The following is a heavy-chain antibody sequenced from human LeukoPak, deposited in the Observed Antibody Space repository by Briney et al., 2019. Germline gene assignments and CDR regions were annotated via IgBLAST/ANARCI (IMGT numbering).Heavy chain of an antibody. Sequence: GGSLRLSCAASGFTFGSYSMNWVRQVPGKGLQWVASISSTSRYIYYADSVKGRFTVSRDNAKNSLSLQMNSLGAEDTAVYYCARAGPYADGDYWGQGTLVTVSS. V-gene: IGHV3-21*01. CDR3: ARAGPYADGDY. J-gene: IGHJ4*02. D-gene: IGHD2-2*01. CDR2: ISSTSRYI. CDR1: GFTFGSYS.